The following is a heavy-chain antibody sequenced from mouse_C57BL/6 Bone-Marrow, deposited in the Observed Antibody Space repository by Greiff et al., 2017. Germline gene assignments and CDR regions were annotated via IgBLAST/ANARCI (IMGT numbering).Heavy chain of an antibody. CDR3: ASITTIVATPAWFAY. Sequence: QVQLQQSGAELARPGASVKLSCKASGYTFTSYGISWVKQRTGQGLEWIGEIYPRSGNTYYNEKFKGKATLTADKSSSTAYMELRSLTSEDSAVYFCASITTIVATPAWFAYWGKGTLVTVSA. D-gene: IGHD1-1*01. V-gene: IGHV1-81*01. J-gene: IGHJ3*01. CDR2: IYPRSGNT. CDR1: GYTFTSYG.